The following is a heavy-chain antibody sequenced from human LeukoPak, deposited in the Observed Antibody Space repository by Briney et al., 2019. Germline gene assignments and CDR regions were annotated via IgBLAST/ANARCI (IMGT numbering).Heavy chain of an antibody. V-gene: IGHV4-59*08. D-gene: IGHD5-24*01. CDR2: IYYNGNT. CDR3: ARRLNGYNVGGRDYFGMDV. Sequence: SETLSLACTVSGGSFHNYYWSWIRQPPGKGLEWIGYIYYNGNTKYNPSLKSRVTISLNTSNNQFSLMLNSVTAADTAVYYCARRLNGYNVGGRDYFGMDVWGQGTTVTVS. CDR1: GGSFHNYY. J-gene: IGHJ6*02.